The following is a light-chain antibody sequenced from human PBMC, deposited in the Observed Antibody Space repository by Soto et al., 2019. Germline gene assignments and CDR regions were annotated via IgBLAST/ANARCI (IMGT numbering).Light chain of an antibody. J-gene: IGKJ1*01. CDR3: QEYKDYSWT. Sequence: DIQMTQSPSTLSASVGDRVTITCRASQTIANWLAWYQHKPGKAPRLLIYKASSLESGVPSRFSGIGSGTEFTLAISGLQPDDFQTYYCQEYKDYSWTFGQGTKVAIK. V-gene: IGKV1-5*03. CDR2: KAS. CDR1: QTIANW.